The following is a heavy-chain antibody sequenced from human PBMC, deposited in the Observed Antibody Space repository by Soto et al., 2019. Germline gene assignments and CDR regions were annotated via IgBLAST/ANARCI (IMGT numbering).Heavy chain of an antibody. D-gene: IGHD4-17*01. CDR1: GYTFTSYD. Sequence: QVQLVQSGAEVKKTGASVKVSCKASGYTFTSYDINWVRQATGQGLEWMGWMNPNSGNTGYAQKFQGRVTMTRNTSIITAYMELSSLRSEYTAVYCAWTLYGDNVDYWGQGTLVTVSS. J-gene: IGHJ4*02. V-gene: IGHV1-8*01. CDR3: WTLYGDNVDY. CDR2: MNPNSGNT.